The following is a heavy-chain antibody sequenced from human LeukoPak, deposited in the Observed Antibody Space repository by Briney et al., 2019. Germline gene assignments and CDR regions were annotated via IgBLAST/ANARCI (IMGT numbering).Heavy chain of an antibody. J-gene: IGHJ4*02. V-gene: IGHV1-2*02. D-gene: IGHD4/OR15-4a*01. CDR1: GYTFTDYY. CDR3: ARGAKQY. CDR2: INPDTGVT. Sequence: ASVKVSCKTSGYTFTDYYIHWIRQAPGQGLEWMGWINPDTGVTTSAQNFEGRVTLTWDTSITSTFMELTNLRPDDTAVYYCARGAKQYWGQGTLVTVSS.